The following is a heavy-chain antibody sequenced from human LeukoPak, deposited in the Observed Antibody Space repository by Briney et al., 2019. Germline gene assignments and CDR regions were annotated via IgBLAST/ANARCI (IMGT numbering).Heavy chain of an antibody. V-gene: IGHV3-7*01. CDR1: GFTFSSYW. CDR3: ARSADYGGHAFFDY. Sequence: GGSLRLSCAASGFTFSSYWMTWVRQTPGKGLEWVANIKHDGSEDYFVDSVKGRFTISRDNAENSLHLQMSSLRAEDTAVYYCARSADYGGHAFFDYWGQGILVVVSS. D-gene: IGHD4/OR15-4a*01. CDR2: IKHDGSED. J-gene: IGHJ4*02.